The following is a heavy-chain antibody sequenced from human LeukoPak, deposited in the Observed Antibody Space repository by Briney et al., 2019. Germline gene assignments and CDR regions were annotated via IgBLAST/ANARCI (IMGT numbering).Heavy chain of an antibody. CDR3: ARATMVRDYLDY. Sequence: GESLKISCKGSGYSFTSYWIGWVRQMPGKGLEWMGIIYPDDSDTRYSPSFQGQVTISADKSISTTYLQWSSLKASDTAMYYCARATMVRDYLDYWGQGTLATVSS. CDR1: GYSFTSYW. D-gene: IGHD3-10*01. V-gene: IGHV5-51*01. J-gene: IGHJ4*02. CDR2: IYPDDSDT.